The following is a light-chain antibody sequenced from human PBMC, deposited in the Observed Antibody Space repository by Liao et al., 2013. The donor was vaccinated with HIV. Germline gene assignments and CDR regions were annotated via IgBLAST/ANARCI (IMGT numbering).Light chain of an antibody. Sequence: SYELTQPPSVSVSPGQTASITCSGDKLGDKYACWYQQKPGQSPVLVIYQDSKRPSGIPERFSGSNSGNTATLTISGTQAMDEADYYCQVWAGSGEYRVFGGGTKLTVL. CDR2: QDS. V-gene: IGLV3-1*01. CDR3: QVWAGSGEYRV. J-gene: IGLJ2*01. CDR1: KLGDKY.